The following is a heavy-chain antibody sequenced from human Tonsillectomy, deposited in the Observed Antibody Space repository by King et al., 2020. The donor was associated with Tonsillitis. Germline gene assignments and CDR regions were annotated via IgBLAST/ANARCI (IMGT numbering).Heavy chain of an antibody. J-gene: IGHJ3*02. CDR1: GYSFTSYW. CDR2: IYPVDSDT. V-gene: IGHV5-51*01. D-gene: IGHD2-15*01. Sequence: VQLVESGAEVKKPGESLKISCKGSGYSFTSYWIGWVGQMPGQGLEWMGIIYPVDSDTRYSPSFQGQVTISADKSISTAYLQWSSLKASDTAMYYCARDVRRCSGGRCYYDAFDIWGQGTMVTVSS. CDR3: ARDVRRCSGGRCYYDAFDI.